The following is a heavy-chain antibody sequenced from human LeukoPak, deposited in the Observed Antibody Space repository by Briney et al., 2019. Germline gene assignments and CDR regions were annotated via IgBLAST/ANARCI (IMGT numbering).Heavy chain of an antibody. Sequence: ASVKVSRKASEYTFTDYHIHWVRQAPGQGLEWMGWMNPNSGRTGYAQNFQGRITITRNTSISTAYMELSSLRSEATAVYYCTRETSSRYFDYWGQGTLVTVSS. V-gene: IGHV1-8*03. J-gene: IGHJ4*02. CDR3: TRETSSRYFDY. CDR2: MNPNSGRT. CDR1: EYTFTDYH.